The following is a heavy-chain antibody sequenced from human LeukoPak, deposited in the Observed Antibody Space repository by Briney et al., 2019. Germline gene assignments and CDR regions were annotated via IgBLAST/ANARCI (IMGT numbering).Heavy chain of an antibody. V-gene: IGHV3-74*01. CDR2: INYYGSTT. CDR1: GVTFSNYW. Sequence: GGSLRLSCAASGVTFSNYWMHWVRQAPGKGLVWVARINYYGSTTIYADSVKGRFTISRDNAKNTLYLQMNSLGAEDTAVYYCARDAAGLDYWGHGTLVTVSS. CDR3: ARDAAGLDY. D-gene: IGHD2-15*01. J-gene: IGHJ4*01.